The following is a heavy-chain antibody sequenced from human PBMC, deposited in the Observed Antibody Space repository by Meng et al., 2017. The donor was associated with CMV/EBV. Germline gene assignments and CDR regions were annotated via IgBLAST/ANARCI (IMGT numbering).Heavy chain of an antibody. J-gene: IGHJ6*02. V-gene: IGHV1-69*05. CDR3: ARVYRHLVPAAKSPPYPYYYYGMDV. CDR1: GGTFSSYA. Sequence: SVKVSCKASGGTFSSYAISWVRQAPGQGLEWMGGIIPIFGTANYAQKFQGRVTITTDESTSTAYMELSSLRSEDTAVYYCARVYRHLVPAAKSPPYPYYYYGMDVWGQGTTVTVSS. CDR2: IIPIFGTA. D-gene: IGHD2-2*01.